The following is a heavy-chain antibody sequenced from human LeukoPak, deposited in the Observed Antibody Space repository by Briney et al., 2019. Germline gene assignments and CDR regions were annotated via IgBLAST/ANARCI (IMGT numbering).Heavy chain of an antibody. CDR3: AKDMARYCSSTSCRALDY. D-gene: IGHD2-2*01. CDR2: ISWNSGSI. Sequence: GGSLRLSCAASGFTFSSYAMSWVRQAPGKGLEWVSGISWNSGSIGYADSVKGRFTISRDNAKNSLYLQMNSLRAEDTALYYCAKDMARYCSSTSCRALDYWGQGTLVTVSS. J-gene: IGHJ4*02. CDR1: GFTFSSYA. V-gene: IGHV3-9*01.